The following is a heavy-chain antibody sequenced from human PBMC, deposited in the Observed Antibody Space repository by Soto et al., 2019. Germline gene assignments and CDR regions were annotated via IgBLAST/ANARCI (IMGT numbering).Heavy chain of an antibody. Sequence: ASVKVSCKASGYTFTSYAMHWVRQAPGQRLEWMGWINAGNGNTKYSQKFQGRVTITRDTSASTAYMELSSLRSEDTAVYYCARDWFGITIFGVVTAYYYCMDVWGQGTTVTVSS. D-gene: IGHD3-3*01. CDR3: ARDWFGITIFGVVTAYYYCMDV. CDR2: INAGNGNT. V-gene: IGHV1-3*01. J-gene: IGHJ6*02. CDR1: GYTFTSYA.